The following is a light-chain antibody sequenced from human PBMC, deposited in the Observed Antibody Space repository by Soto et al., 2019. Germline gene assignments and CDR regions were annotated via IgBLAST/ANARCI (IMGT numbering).Light chain of an antibody. CDR2: DAS. CDR1: QSISSW. CDR3: QKYNSDRK. J-gene: IGKJ1*01. V-gene: IGKV1-5*01. Sequence: DIQMTQSPSTLSASVGDRVTITCRASQSISSWLGWYQQKPGKASKLLIYDASSLESGVISRFSGIGSGTDITLAFSSLQADYIATYYSQKYNSDRKFRKGTKIEIK.